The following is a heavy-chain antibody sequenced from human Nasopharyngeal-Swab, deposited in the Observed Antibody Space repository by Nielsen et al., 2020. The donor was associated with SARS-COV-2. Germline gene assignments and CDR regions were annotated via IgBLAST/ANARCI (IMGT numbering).Heavy chain of an antibody. D-gene: IGHD4/OR15-4a*01. CDR2: IAHDASNE. Sequence: GESLKISCAASGFTFSSFGMHWVRQAPGKGLEWVAFIAHDASNEYYGDSVKGRFSISRDSSKNTLYLQVNSLRVEDTAVYYCTRDGPPNYGTWDYWGQGTLVTVSS. V-gene: IGHV3-30*03. CDR3: TRDGPPNYGTWDY. J-gene: IGHJ4*02. CDR1: GFTFSSFG.